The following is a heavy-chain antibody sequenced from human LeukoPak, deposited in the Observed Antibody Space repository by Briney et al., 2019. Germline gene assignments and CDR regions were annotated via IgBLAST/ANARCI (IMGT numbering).Heavy chain of an antibody. V-gene: IGHV1-2*02. Sequence: ASVKVSCKASGYTFTGYYMHWVRQAPGQGLEWMGWINPNSGGTNYAQKFQGRVTITRNTSIGTAYMELSSLRSEDTAVYYCARGGWGSDYYYYYMDVWGKGTTVTVSS. J-gene: IGHJ6*03. CDR2: INPNSGGT. D-gene: IGHD7-27*01. CDR3: ARGGWGSDYYYYYMDV. CDR1: GYTFTGYY.